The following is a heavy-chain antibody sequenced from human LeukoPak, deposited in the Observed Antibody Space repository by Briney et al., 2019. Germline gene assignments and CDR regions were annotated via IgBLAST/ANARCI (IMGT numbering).Heavy chain of an antibody. D-gene: IGHD6-13*01. V-gene: IGHV4-39*07. CDR3: ARSAAAVSNYFDY. CDR1: GASVSGSPYY. CDR2: IYSSGST. J-gene: IGHJ4*02. Sequence: SETLSLTCTVSGASVSGSPYYWGWIRQPPGKGLEWIGSIYSSGSTYYNASLQSRVTISIETSKNQFSLKLSSVTAADTAVYYCARSAAAVSNYFDYWGQGTLVTVSS.